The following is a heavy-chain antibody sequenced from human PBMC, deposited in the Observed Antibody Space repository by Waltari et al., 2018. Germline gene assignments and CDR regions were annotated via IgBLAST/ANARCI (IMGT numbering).Heavy chain of an antibody. J-gene: IGHJ4*02. CDR3: ARGGYYYDSSGYYYGYYFDY. Sequence: QVQLVQSGAEVKKPGSSVKVSCKASGGTFSSYAISWVRQAPGQGLEWMGGIIPILGIANYAQKFQGRVTITADESTSTAYMELSSLRSEDTAVYYCARGGYYYDSSGYYYGYYFDYWGQGTLVTVSS. V-gene: IGHV1-69*04. D-gene: IGHD3-22*01. CDR1: GGTFSSYA. CDR2: IIPILGIA.